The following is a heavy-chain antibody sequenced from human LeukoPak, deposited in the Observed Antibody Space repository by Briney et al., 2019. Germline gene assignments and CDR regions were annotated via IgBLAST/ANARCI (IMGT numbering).Heavy chain of an antibody. CDR3: ARHRTKFYYYGMDV. CDR2: IYYSGST. Sequence: SETLSLTCTVSGGSISSSSYYWGWIRQPPGKGLEWIGSIYYSGSTYYNPSLKSRVTISVDTSKNQFSLKLSSVTAADTAVYYCARHRTKFYYYGMDVWGQGTTVTVSS. CDR1: GGSISSSSYY. D-gene: IGHD2-8*01. J-gene: IGHJ6*02. V-gene: IGHV4-39*01.